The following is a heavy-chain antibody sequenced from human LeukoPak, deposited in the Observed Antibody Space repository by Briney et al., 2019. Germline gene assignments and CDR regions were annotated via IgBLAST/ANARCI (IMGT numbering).Heavy chain of an antibody. CDR2: ISGSSSYI. D-gene: IGHD3-16*02. V-gene: IGHV3-21*01. J-gene: IGHJ4*02. Sequence: GGSLRLSCAASGFTFSSFNMNWVRQAPGKGLEWVSSISGSSSYIYYADSVKGRFTISRDNAKNSLYLQMNSLRAEDTAVYYCARGGIMITFGGVIVPLDYWGQGTLVTVSS. CDR3: ARGGIMITFGGVIVPLDY. CDR1: GFTFSSFN.